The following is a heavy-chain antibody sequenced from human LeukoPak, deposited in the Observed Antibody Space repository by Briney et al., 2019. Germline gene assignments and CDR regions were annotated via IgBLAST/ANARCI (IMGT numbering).Heavy chain of an antibody. CDR3: ARRDRYYDFSSGLATAYYFDY. Sequence: SETLSLTCTVSGVSISSGGYYWGWIRQPPGMGLEWIGSIYYSGSTFYNPSLKSRVIISVDTSKNQFSLKLSSVTAADTAVYYCARRDRYYDFSSGLATAYYFDYWGQGTLVTVSS. CDR1: GVSISSGGYY. J-gene: IGHJ4*02. V-gene: IGHV4-39*01. D-gene: IGHD3-3*01. CDR2: IYYSGST.